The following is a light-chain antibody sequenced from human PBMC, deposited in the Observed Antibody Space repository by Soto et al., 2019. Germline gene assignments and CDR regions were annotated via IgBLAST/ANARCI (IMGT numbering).Light chain of an antibody. J-gene: IGLJ1*01. CDR1: SSDVGGYNF. CDR2: DVS. CDR3: CSFAGSYTGV. Sequence: QSALTQPRSVSGSPGQSVTISCTGTSSDVGGYNFVSWYQQHPGKAPKLMIYDVSKRPSGVPDRFSGSKSGNTASLTISVLQAEDEADYYCCSFAGSYTGVFGTGTKVTVL. V-gene: IGLV2-11*01.